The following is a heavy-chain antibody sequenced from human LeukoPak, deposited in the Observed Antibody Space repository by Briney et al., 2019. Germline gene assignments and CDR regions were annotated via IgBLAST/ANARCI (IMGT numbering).Heavy chain of an antibody. D-gene: IGHD3-3*01. CDR1: GGSISSSSYY. CDR3: ARQYDFWSGYPPVDY. J-gene: IGHJ4*02. CDR2: IYYSGST. V-gene: IGHV4-39*01. Sequence: SETLSLTCTVSGGSISSSSYYWGWIRQPPGKGLEWIGSIYYSGSTYYNPSLKSRVTISVGTSKNQFSLKLSSVIAADTAAYYCARQYDFWSGYPPVDYWGQGTLVTVSS.